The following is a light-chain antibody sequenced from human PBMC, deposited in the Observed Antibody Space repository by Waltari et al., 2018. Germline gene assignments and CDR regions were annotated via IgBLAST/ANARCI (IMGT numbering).Light chain of an antibody. CDR3: QQYYNTPPT. V-gene: IGKV4-1*01. Sequence: DIVMTQSPDSLTVSPGERATINCRSSQSVSDHVNNKNYLAWYRQKPGQPPKLLISWASTREFGVPDRFSGSASGTEFTLTISSLQPEDVAVYYCQQYYNTPPTFGQGTKVEIK. CDR2: WAS. J-gene: IGKJ1*01. CDR1: QSVSDHVNNKNY.